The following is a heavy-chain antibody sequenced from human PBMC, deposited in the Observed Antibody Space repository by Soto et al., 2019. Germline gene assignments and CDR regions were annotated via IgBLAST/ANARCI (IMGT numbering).Heavy chain of an antibody. V-gene: IGHV4-59*08. CDR2: IYYSGST. Sequence: SETLSLTCTVSGGSISSYYWSWIRPPPGKGLEWIGYIYYSGSTNHNPSLKSRVTISVDTSKNQFSLKLSSVTAADTAVYYCAGTDIAATMDGGADYYYYMDVWGKGTTVTVS. J-gene: IGHJ6*03. CDR1: GGSISSYY. D-gene: IGHD5-12*01. CDR3: AGTDIAATMDGGADYYYYMDV.